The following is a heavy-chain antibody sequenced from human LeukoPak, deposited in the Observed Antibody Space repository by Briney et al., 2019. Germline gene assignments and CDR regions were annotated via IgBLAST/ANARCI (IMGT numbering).Heavy chain of an antibody. CDR3: ARGPVITMVQGVIGWFDP. Sequence: PSETLSLTCTVSGGSISSSSYYWGWIRQPPGKGLEWIGSIYYSGSTYYNPSLKSRVTISVGTSKNQFSLKLSSVTAADTAVYYCARGPVITMVQGVIGWFDPWGQGTLVTVSS. CDR2: IYYSGST. CDR1: GGSISSSSYY. V-gene: IGHV4-39*07. J-gene: IGHJ5*02. D-gene: IGHD3-10*01.